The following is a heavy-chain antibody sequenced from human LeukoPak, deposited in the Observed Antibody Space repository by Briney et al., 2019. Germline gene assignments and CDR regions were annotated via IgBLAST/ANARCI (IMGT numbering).Heavy chain of an antibody. J-gene: IGHJ4*02. Sequence: ASVKVSCKASGDTFTSYGISWVRQAPGQGLEWMGWISANFGTANYAQKLQGRVTITTDASTSTAYMELRSLRSDDTAVYYCARGPMITFGGVIVPTETIDYWGQGTLVTVSS. CDR1: GDTFTSYG. CDR3: ARGPMITFGGVIVPTETIDY. V-gene: IGHV1-18*01. CDR2: ISANFGTA. D-gene: IGHD3-16*02.